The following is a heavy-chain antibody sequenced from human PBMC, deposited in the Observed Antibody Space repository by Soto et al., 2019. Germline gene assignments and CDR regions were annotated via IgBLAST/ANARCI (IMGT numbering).Heavy chain of an antibody. CDR3: ARDVRITIFGVVIGPERPYGMDV. J-gene: IGHJ6*02. Sequence: ASVKVSCKASGGTFSSYAISWVRQAPGQGLEWMGGIIPIFGTANYAQKFQGRVTITADESTSTAYMELSSLRSEDTAVYYCARDVRITIFGVVIGPERPYGMDVWGQGTTVTVSS. CDR2: IIPIFGTA. V-gene: IGHV1-69*13. CDR1: GGTFSSYA. D-gene: IGHD3-3*01.